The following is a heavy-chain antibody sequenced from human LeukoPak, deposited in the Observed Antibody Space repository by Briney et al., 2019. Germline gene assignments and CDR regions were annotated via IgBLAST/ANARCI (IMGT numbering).Heavy chain of an antibody. CDR2: IYYSGST. CDR1: GGSISSGGYY. J-gene: IGHJ4*02. D-gene: IGHD2-8*01. Sequence: SETLSLTCTVSGGSISSGGYYWSWIRQHPGKGLEWIGYIYYSGSTYYNPSLKSRVTISVDRSKNQFSLKLSSVTAADTAVYYCARGWGYTNGVCHKNFDYWGQGTLVTVSS. V-gene: IGHV4-31*03. CDR3: ARGWGYTNGVCHKNFDY.